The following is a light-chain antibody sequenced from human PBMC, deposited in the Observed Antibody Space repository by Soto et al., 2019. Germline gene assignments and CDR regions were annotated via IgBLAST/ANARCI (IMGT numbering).Light chain of an antibody. CDR2: DAS. V-gene: IGKV1-5*01. CDR3: QQYKSYST. J-gene: IGKJ1*01. Sequence: DVQLPQSDSTLSASVEARVTLTCRASQSLNTRLAWYQQRPGKAPKLLIYDASTLESGVPSRFSGGGSGTEFTLTINNLQPDDLATYICQQYKSYSTFGRGTKVDIK. CDR1: QSLNTR.